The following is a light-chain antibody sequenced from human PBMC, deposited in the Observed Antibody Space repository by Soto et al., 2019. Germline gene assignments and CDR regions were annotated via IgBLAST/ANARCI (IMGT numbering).Light chain of an antibody. J-gene: IGKJ1*01. CDR2: DAS. Sequence: DIQMTQSPSTLSACVGDRVTITCRASQSISSWLAWYQQKPGKAPKLLIYDASNLESGVPSRFSGGGSGTEFSLTISSLQPDDFATYYCQQYNYFWAFGQGTKVHIK. CDR3: QQYNYFWA. V-gene: IGKV1-5*01. CDR1: QSISSW.